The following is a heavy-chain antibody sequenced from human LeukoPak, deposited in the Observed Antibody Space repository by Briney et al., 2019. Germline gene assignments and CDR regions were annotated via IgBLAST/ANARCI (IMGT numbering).Heavy chain of an antibody. CDR2: MFYRGST. J-gene: IGHJ1*01. CDR1: GVSISTSTHY. Sequence: AETLSLTCTVSGVSISTSTHYWAWIRQPPGKGLEWIASMFYRGSTYYNASLRSRVTLSVDTSMNQFSLKLSSVTASDTATFYCVRQGGWGGAASLIEFWGQGPLGTVSS. CDR3: VRQGGWGGAASLIEF. D-gene: IGHD2-15*01. V-gene: IGHV4-39*01.